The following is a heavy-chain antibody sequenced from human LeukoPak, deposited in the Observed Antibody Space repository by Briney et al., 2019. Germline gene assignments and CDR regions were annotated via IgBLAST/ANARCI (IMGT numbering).Heavy chain of an antibody. Sequence: ASVKVSCKVSGYTLTELSMHWVRQAPGKGLEWMGGFDPEDGETIYAQKFQGRVTMTGDTSTDTAYMELSSLRSEDTAVYYCAALRQILTGYYPSLRWFDPWGQGTLVTVSS. J-gene: IGHJ5*02. CDR3: AALRQILTGYYPSLRWFDP. D-gene: IGHD3-9*01. CDR1: GYTLTELS. V-gene: IGHV1-24*01. CDR2: FDPEDGET.